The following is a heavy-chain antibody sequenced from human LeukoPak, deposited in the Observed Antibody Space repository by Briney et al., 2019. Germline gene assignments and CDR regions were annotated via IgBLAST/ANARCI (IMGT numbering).Heavy chain of an antibody. CDR2: INHSGST. V-gene: IGHV4-34*08. CDR1: GFTSSNAW. CDR3: AGEPTERITISWFDP. J-gene: IGHJ5*02. Sequence: GSLRLSCAVSGFTSSNAWMSWIRQPPGKGLEWIGEINHSGSTNYNPSLKSRVTISVDTSKNQFSLKLSSVTAADTAVYYCAGEPTERITISWFDPWGQGTLVTVSS. D-gene: IGHD3-10*01.